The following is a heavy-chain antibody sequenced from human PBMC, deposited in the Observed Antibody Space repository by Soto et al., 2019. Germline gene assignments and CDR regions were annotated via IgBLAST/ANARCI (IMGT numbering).Heavy chain of an antibody. CDR1: GGTFSSYT. V-gene: IGHV1-69*02. Sequence: SVKVSCKASGGTFSSYTISWVRQAPGQGLEWMGRIIPILGIANYAQKSQGRVTITADKSTSTAYMELSSLRSEDTAVYYCAKFLGASTVTTTPSQHWGQGTLVTVSS. D-gene: IGHD4-17*01. CDR3: AKFLGASTVTTTPSQH. J-gene: IGHJ1*01. CDR2: IIPILGIA.